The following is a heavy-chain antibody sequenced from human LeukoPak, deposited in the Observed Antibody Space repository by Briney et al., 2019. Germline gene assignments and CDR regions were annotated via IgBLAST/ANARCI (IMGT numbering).Heavy chain of an antibody. V-gene: IGHV4-39*07. Sequence: SETLSLTCTVSGGSISSSSYYWGWIRQPPGKGLEWIGSIYYSGSTYYNPSLKSRVTISVDTSKNQFSLKLSSVTAADTAVYYCARGGISVTMALGYWGQGTLVSVSS. J-gene: IGHJ4*02. CDR2: IYYSGST. CDR1: GGSISSSSYY. D-gene: IGHD3-10*01. CDR3: ARGGISVTMALGY.